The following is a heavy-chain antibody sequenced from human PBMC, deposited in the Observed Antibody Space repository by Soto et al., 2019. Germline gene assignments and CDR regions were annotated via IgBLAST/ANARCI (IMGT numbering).Heavy chain of an antibody. J-gene: IGHJ6*03. CDR2: ISTYSGNT. D-gene: IGHD4-17*01. Sequence: QVQLIQSGAEMKKPGASVRVSCKTSGYTFVSYAISWVRQAPGQGLEWMGWISTYSGNTNYAQRFQGRVTMTADTSTSKAYMDLRNLRSDDTAVYYCARGSTVTMSPQYYYMDVWGKGTTVTVSS. CDR3: ARGSTVTMSPQYYYMDV. V-gene: IGHV1-18*01. CDR1: GYTFVSYA.